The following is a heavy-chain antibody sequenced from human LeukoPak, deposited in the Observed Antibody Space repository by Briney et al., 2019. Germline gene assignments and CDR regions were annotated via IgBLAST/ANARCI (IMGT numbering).Heavy chain of an antibody. CDR3: TRDLVLGSGSYGH. D-gene: IGHD3-10*01. J-gene: IGHJ1*01. CDR1: GFSLSENW. Sequence: PGGSLRLSCAASGFSLSENWMHWVRQAPGRGLVWVSRIDEFGRATFYADSVKGRFTISRDDATNTVYLQMNSLRADDTAIYFCTRDLVLGSGSYGHWGQGTLVTVS. V-gene: IGHV3-74*01. CDR2: IDEFGRAT.